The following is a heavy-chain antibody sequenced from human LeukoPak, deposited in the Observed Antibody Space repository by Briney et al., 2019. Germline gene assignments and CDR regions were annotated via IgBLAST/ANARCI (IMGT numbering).Heavy chain of an antibody. CDR1: GFTFSSYG. J-gene: IGHJ4*02. CDR3: AKDAFGGNSIGLFDY. D-gene: IGHD4-23*01. CDR2: ISYDGSNK. Sequence: GGSLRLSCAASGFTFSSYGMHWVRQAPGKGLEWVAVISYDGSNKYYADSVKGRFTISRDNSKNTLYLQMNSLRAEDTAVYYCAKDAFGGNSIGLFDYWGQGTLVTVSS. V-gene: IGHV3-30*18.